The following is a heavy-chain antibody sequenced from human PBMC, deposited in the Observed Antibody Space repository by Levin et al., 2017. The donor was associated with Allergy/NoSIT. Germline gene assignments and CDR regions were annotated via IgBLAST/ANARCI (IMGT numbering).Heavy chain of an antibody. V-gene: IGHV4-39*01. J-gene: IGHJ4*02. CDR2: IYYSGST. Sequence: PSETLSLTCTVSGGSISSSSYYWGWIRQPPGKGLEWIGSIYYSGSTYYNPSLKSRVTISVDTSKNQFSLKLSSVTAADTAVYYCAALAARPEPYFDYWGQGTLVTVSS. D-gene: IGHD6-6*01. CDR3: AALAARPEPYFDY. CDR1: GGSISSSSYY.